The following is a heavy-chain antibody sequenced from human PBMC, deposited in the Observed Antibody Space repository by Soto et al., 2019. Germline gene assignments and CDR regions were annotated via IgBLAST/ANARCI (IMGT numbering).Heavy chain of an antibody. CDR1: GFTFSSYA. Sequence: GESLKISCAASGFTFSSYAMSWVRQAPGKGLEWVSAISGSGGSTYYADSVKGRFTISRDNSKNTLYLQMNSLRAEDTAVYYCATEPTYYYDSSGYYYSDYWGQGTLVTVSS. CDR2: ISGSGGST. CDR3: ATEPTYYYDSSGYYYSDY. J-gene: IGHJ4*02. D-gene: IGHD3-22*01. V-gene: IGHV3-23*01.